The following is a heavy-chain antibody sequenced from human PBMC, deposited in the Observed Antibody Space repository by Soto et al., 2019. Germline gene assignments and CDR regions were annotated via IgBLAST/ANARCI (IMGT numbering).Heavy chain of an antibody. CDR2: IFDSGST. CDR3: AREIMPLTNDWYFDL. J-gene: IGHJ2*01. V-gene: IGHV4-30-4*01. CDR1: GSSISGGVHS. Sequence: QVQLQESGPGLVKPSETLSLTCTVSGSSISGGVHSWSWIRQPPGKGLEWIGHIFDSGSTYYNPSIKSRLTISVDTSKNQLSLMLSSVTAADTAVYYRAREIMPLTNDWYFDLWGRGTLVTLSS. D-gene: IGHD2-8*01.